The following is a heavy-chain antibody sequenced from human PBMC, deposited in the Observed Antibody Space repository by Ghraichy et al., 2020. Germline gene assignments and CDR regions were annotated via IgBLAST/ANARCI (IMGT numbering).Heavy chain of an antibody. D-gene: IGHD1-1*01. CDR2: RIFGGVS. J-gene: IGHJ4*02. CDR1: GFTFSDYA. CDR3: AKGYDWNINHGDS. Sequence: GGSLRLSCVASGFTFSDYAMNWVRQAPGKGLEWVSGRIFGGVSNAYSVTGRFIISRDSSNNTLYLQMNTLRAEDTAVYYGAKGYDWNINHGDSWGQGTLVTVSS. V-gene: IGHV3-23*01.